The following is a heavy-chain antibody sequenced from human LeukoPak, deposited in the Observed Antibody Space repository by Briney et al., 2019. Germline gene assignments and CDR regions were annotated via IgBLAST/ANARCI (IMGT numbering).Heavy chain of an antibody. CDR3: ARGGIAVGVNDAFDI. CDR2: ISYDGSNK. J-gene: IGHJ3*02. D-gene: IGHD6-19*01. CDR1: GFTFSSYA. Sequence: AGSLRLSCAASGFTFSSYAMHWLRQAPGKGLVGVAVISYDGSNKYYADSVKGRFTISRDNSKNTLYLQMNSLRAEDTAVYYCARGGIAVGVNDAFDIWGQGTMVTVSS. V-gene: IGHV3-30*04.